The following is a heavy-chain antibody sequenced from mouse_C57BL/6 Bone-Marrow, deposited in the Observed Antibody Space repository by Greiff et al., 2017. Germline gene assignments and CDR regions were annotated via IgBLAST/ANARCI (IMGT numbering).Heavy chain of an antibody. CDR2: ISYSGST. CDR1: GYSITSGYD. J-gene: IGHJ2*01. CDR3: AREDYGNFFDY. Sequence: DVQLQESGPGMVKPSQSLSLTCTVTGYSITSGYDWHWIRHFPGNKLEWMGYISYSGSTNYNPSLKSRISITHDTSKNHFFLKLNSVTTEDTATYYCAREDYGNFFDYWCQGTTLTVSS. D-gene: IGHD2-1*01. V-gene: IGHV3-1*01.